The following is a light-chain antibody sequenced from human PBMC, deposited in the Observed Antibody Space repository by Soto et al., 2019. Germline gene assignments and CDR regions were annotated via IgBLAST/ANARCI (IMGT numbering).Light chain of an antibody. V-gene: IGKV3-20*01. CDR1: QSVTSSD. J-gene: IGKJ2*01. CDR3: QQYGSSPLYT. CDR2: GAS. Sequence: EIVLTQSPGPLSLSPGDRATLSCRASQSVTSSDLAWYQQKPGHAPRLLIYGASTRATGIPDRFSGRGSRTDFPLTISRLEQEDFAVYYCQQYGSSPLYTCGQGTQLDIK.